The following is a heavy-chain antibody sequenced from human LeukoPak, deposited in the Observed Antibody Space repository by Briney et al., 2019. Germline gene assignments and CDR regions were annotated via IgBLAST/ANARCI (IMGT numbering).Heavy chain of an antibody. CDR3: ARGGEIPSAFDY. J-gene: IGHJ4*02. V-gene: IGHV3-53*01. CDR1: GFIVSSNH. Sequence: GGSLRLSCAVSGFIVSSNHMSWVRPAPGKGLEWVSVIYRGGSPYYADSVKGRFTISRDNSKNTVYLQMNSLRAEDTAMYYCARGGEIPSAFDYWGQGTLVTVSS. CDR2: IYRGGSP. D-gene: IGHD1-26*01.